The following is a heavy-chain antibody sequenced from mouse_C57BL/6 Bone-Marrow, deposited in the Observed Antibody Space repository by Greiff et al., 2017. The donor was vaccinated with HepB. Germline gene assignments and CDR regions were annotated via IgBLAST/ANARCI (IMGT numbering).Heavy chain of an antibody. V-gene: IGHV14-2*01. CDR1: GFNIKDYY. CDR3: ARRYYGSSPWYFDV. CDR2: IDPEDGET. J-gene: IGHJ1*03. D-gene: IGHD1-1*01. Sequence: EVKLQESGAELVKPGASVKLSCTASGFNIKDYYMHWVKQRTEQGLEWIGRIDPEDGETKYAPKFQGKATITADTSSNTAYLQLSSLTSEDTAVYYCARRYYGSSPWYFDVWGTGTTVTVSS.